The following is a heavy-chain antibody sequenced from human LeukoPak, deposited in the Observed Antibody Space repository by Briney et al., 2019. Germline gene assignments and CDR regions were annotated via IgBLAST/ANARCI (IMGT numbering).Heavy chain of an antibody. D-gene: IGHD2-15*01. V-gene: IGHV3-7*01. CDR2: IKQDGSEK. J-gene: IGHJ4*02. Sequence: GGSLRLSCAASGFTFSSYWMSWVRQAPGKGLEWVANIKQDGSEKYYVDSVKGRFTISRDNVKNSLYLQMNSLRAEDTAVYYCARVAGYCSGGSCYRWGAFDYWGQGTLVTVSS. CDR1: GFTFSSYW. CDR3: ARVAGYCSGGSCYRWGAFDY.